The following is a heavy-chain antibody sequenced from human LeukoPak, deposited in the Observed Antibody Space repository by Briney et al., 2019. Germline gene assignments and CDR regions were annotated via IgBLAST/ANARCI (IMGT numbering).Heavy chain of an antibody. CDR2: ISWNSGSI. CDR3: AKDNRRHYTSGPNPDSLH. V-gene: IGHV3-9*01. D-gene: IGHD6-19*01. J-gene: IGHJ4*02. Sequence: PGRSLRLSCAGSGFIFNNYAMHWVRQPPGKGLEWVSGISWNSGSIDYADSVKGRFTISRDNAKNSLYLQMNNLRVEDTAFYYCAKDNRRHYTSGPNPDSLHWGQGALVTVSS. CDR1: GFIFNNYA.